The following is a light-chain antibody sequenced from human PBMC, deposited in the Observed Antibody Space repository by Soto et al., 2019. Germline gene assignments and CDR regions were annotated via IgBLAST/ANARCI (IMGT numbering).Light chain of an antibody. CDR2: DST. V-gene: IGKV3-11*01. CDR1: QSIHTS. CDR3: QQRNVWPPIT. J-gene: IGKJ5*01. Sequence: VFTQTPATLSLSPVERATLSCRASQSIHTSLAWYQQKPGQPPRLVVYDSTLRANGVPDRFGGSRSGTEFTLTINNLEPEDFAVYYCQQRNVWPPITFGQGTRLEIK.